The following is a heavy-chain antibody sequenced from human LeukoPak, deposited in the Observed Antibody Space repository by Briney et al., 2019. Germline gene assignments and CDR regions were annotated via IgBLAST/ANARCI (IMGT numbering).Heavy chain of an antibody. CDR3: ARGRVSSSTWYSTYYYYFYMDV. Sequence: SETLSLTCSVSGDSITGYYWGWIRQPPGKGLEWIGNIYYTGNTYYNSSLKSRVTISLDTSKNLFSLRLRSVTAADTAVYFCARGRVSSSTWYSTYYYYFYMDVWGKGTTVTVSS. J-gene: IGHJ6*03. CDR2: IYYTGNT. CDR1: GDSITGYY. V-gene: IGHV4-39*07. D-gene: IGHD4-11*01.